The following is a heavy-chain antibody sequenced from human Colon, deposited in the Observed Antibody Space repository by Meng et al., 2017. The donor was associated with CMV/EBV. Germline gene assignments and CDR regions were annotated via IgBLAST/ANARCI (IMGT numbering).Heavy chain of an antibody. CDR2: ISTSGGGK. Sequence: GESLKISCAASGFTFSDYYMTWIRQAPGKGLEWVSYISTSGGGKYYADSVKGRFTISRDNAKNSVSLQMNSLTAEDTAVYYCARDRMVGDGHNNGGSFDLWGQGTMVTVSS. J-gene: IGHJ3*01. CDR1: GFTFSDYY. CDR3: ARDRMVGDGHNNGGSFDL. V-gene: IGHV3-11*01. D-gene: IGHD3-10*02.